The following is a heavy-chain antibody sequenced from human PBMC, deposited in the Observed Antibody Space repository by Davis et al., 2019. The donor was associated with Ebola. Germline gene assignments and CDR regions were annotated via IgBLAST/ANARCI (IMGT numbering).Heavy chain of an antibody. J-gene: IGHJ4*02. Sequence: GESLKISCSASGFIFSTYVMSWVRQAPGKGLEWVSTYGTSADTYYADSVKGRFTISRDNSKNTLYLQMSDLRVDDTAVYYCAKDRLRLSSNYYDSSGADNWGQGTLVTVST. V-gene: IGHV3-23*01. CDR1: GFIFSTYV. D-gene: IGHD3-22*01. CDR2: GTSADT. CDR3: AKDRLRLSSNYYDSSGADN.